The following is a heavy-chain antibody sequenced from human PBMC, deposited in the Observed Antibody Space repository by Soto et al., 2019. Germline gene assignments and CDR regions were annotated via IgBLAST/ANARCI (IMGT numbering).Heavy chain of an antibody. CDR3: ARRASR. CDR1: GFTFSSSE. CDR2: IHPSGQPI. J-gene: IGHJ3*01. Sequence: PGGSLRLSCAVSGFTFSSSEMYWVRQAPGKGLEWISYIHPSGQPIFYADSVKGRFTISRDNANNSLFLQMNSLRAEDTAVYYCARRASRWGQGTMVTVSS. V-gene: IGHV3-48*03. D-gene: IGHD1-26*01.